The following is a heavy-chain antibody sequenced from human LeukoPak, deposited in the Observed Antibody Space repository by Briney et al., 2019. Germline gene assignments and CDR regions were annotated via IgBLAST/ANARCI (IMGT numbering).Heavy chain of an antibody. V-gene: IGHV3-30-3*01. Sequence: GGSLRLSCAASGFTFSSYAMPWVRQAPGKGLEWVAVISYDGSNKYYADSVKGRFTISRDNSENTLYLQMNSLRAEDTAVYYCAREGMNYYDSSGWFDYWGQGTLVTVSS. D-gene: IGHD3-22*01. CDR2: ISYDGSNK. CDR3: AREGMNYYDSSGWFDY. CDR1: GFTFSSYA. J-gene: IGHJ4*02.